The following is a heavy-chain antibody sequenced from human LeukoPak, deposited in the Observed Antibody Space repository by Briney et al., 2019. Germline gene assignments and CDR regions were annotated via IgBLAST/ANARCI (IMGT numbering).Heavy chain of an antibody. CDR2: ITASTAI. D-gene: IGHD3-9*01. J-gene: IGHJ4*02. Sequence: GGSLRLSCAASGFTFNTYTMNWVRRAPGKGLEWVSSITASTAIYSADSVKGRFTISRDNAKNFLYLQVNSLRAEDTAVYYCARTYYDILTGYNPYFDYWGQGILVTVSS. CDR1: GFTFNTYT. CDR3: ARTYYDILTGYNPYFDY. V-gene: IGHV3-69-1*01.